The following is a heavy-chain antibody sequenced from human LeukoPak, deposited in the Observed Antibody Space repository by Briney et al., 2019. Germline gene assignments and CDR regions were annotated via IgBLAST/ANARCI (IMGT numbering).Heavy chain of an antibody. Sequence: PGGSLRLSCAASGFTFSSYVMSCVRQAPGKGLEWVSGISSTGGTTYYADSVKGRFTISRDNSKNTLYLQMNSLRVEDTAVYYCAKLAKYFYGSETYYFFEHWGQGTPVTASS. D-gene: IGHD3-10*01. CDR2: ISSTGGTT. V-gene: IGHV3-23*01. CDR1: GFTFSSYV. CDR3: AKLAKYFYGSETYYFFEH. J-gene: IGHJ4*02.